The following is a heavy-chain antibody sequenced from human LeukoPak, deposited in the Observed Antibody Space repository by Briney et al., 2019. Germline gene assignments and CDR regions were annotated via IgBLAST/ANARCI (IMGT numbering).Heavy chain of an antibody. J-gene: IGHJ6*02. Sequence: PSETLSLTCAVYGGSFSGYYWSWIRQPPGKGLEWIGEINHSGSTNYNPSLKSRVTISVDTSKNQFSLKLSSVTAADTAVYYCARDQAAPLWFWVGYSYGMDVWGQGTTVTVSS. V-gene: IGHV4-34*01. CDR3: ARDQAAPLWFWVGYSYGMDV. CDR2: INHSGST. CDR1: GGSFSGYY. D-gene: IGHD3-10*01.